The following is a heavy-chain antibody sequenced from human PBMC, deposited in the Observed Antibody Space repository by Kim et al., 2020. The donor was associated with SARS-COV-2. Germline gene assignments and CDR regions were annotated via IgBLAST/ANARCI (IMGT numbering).Heavy chain of an antibody. J-gene: IGHJ4*02. CDR2: ISNDGPTA. CDR3: ARPSSSHFDF. CDR1: GFIFRNFG. Sequence: GGSLRLSCAASGFIFRNFGMHWVRHAPGKGLEWVAFISNDGPTAIYADSVRGRFTISRDYSENKLYLQMDSLSAGDTAVYYCARPSSSHFDFWGQGTLVTVSS. V-gene: IGHV3-33*05. D-gene: IGHD3-10*01.